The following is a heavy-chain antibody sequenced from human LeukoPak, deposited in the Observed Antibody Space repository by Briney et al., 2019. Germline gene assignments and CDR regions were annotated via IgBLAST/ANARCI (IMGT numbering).Heavy chain of an antibody. J-gene: IGHJ4*02. D-gene: IGHD6-19*01. CDR2: INTDERTT. Sequence: GGSLRLSCTASGFPFSNYWMHWVRQAPGKGLLWVSRINTDERTTDYADSVKGRFTISRDNARNTLYLRMNSLRAEDTGVYYCAREGWAVARKVDYWGRGTLVTVSS. CDR1: GFPFSNYW. CDR3: AREGWAVARKVDY. V-gene: IGHV3-74*01.